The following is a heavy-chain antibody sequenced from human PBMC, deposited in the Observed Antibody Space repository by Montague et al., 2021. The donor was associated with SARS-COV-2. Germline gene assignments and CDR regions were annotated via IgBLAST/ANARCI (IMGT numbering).Heavy chain of an antibody. D-gene: IGHD6-19*01. CDR3: AKKTIAVPGSPHFDS. CDR1: GFTFSSYG. J-gene: IGHJ4*02. CDR2: ISGGGDMT. V-gene: IGHV3-23*01. Sequence: SLRLSCAASGFTFSSYGMFWVRQTPGKGLEWVSAISGGGDMTYYADSVKGRFTISRDNSKNTLCLQMNTLRAEDTAVYFCAKKTIAVPGSPHFDSWGQGTLSPSPQ.